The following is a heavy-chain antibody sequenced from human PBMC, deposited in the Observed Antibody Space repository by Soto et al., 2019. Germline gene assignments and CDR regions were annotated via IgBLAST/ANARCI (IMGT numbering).Heavy chain of an antibody. J-gene: IGHJ4*02. Sequence: GGSLRLSCAASGFTFRSYAMSWVRQAPGKGLEWVSAISGSGGSTYDADSVKGRFTISRENSKNTLYLQMNSLRAEDTAVYYCEKQGLSLGELSSRRGYFDFRGQGNMVTVSS. CDR3: EKQGLSLGELSSRRGYFDF. CDR1: GFTFRSYA. D-gene: IGHD3-16*02. V-gene: IGHV3-23*01. CDR2: ISGSGGST.